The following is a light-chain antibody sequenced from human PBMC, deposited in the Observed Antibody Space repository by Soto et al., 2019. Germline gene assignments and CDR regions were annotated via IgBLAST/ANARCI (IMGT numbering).Light chain of an antibody. J-gene: IGKJ5*01. Sequence: EIVLTQSPGTLSLSPGERATLSCRASQSVSSSYLAWYQQKPGQAPRLLIYGASSMATGIPDRFSGSGSVTDFTLTISRLEPEDFAVYYCQQYGSSPSITFGQGTRLESK. V-gene: IGKV3-20*01. CDR1: QSVSSSY. CDR3: QQYGSSPSIT. CDR2: GAS.